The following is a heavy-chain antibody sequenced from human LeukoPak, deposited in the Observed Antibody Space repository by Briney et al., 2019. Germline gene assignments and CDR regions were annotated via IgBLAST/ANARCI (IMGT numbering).Heavy chain of an antibody. J-gene: IGHJ4*02. CDR2: IWYDGSNK. D-gene: IGHD1-1*01. Sequence: PGGSLRLSCAASGFTFRSNGMHSVRQAPGKGLEWGVVIWYDGSNKNYADSVKCRFTISRDNSKDTLYLKMDSLRVEDTAVYYCARWGDNRGVDYWGQGTLVTVSS. CDR1: GFTFRSNG. CDR3: ARWGDNRGVDY. V-gene: IGHV3-33*01.